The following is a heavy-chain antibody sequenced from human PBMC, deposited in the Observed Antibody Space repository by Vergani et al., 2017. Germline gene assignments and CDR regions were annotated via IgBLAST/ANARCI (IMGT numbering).Heavy chain of an antibody. Sequence: QVQLVQSGAEVKKPGSSVKVSCKASGGTFSSYAISWVRQAPGQGLEWMGGIIPIFGTANYAQKFQGRVTITADESTSTAYMELSSLRSEDTAVYYCASIELPLLAAAGTTYDYYGMDVWGQGTTVTVSS. CDR3: ASIELPLLAAAGTTYDYYGMDV. CDR1: GGTFSSYA. V-gene: IGHV1-69*12. CDR2: IIPIFGTA. J-gene: IGHJ6*02. D-gene: IGHD6-13*01.